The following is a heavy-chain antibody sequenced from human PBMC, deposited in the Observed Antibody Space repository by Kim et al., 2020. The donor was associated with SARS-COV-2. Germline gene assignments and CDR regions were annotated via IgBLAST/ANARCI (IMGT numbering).Heavy chain of an antibody. CDR1: GGSISSYY. CDR3: ARVTSRGPPYFDY. V-gene: IGHV4-59*13. J-gene: IGHJ4*02. CDR2: IYYSGST. Sequence: SETLSLTCTVSGGSISSYYWSWIRQPPGKGLEWIGYIYYSGSTNYNPSLKSRVTISVDTSKNQFSLKLSSVTAADTAVYYCARVTSRGPPYFDYWGQGTLVTVSS. D-gene: IGHD2-2*01.